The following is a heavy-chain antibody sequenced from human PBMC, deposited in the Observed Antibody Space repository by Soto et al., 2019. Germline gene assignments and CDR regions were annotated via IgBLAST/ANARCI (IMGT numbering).Heavy chain of an antibody. D-gene: IGHD2-2*01. CDR3: AKDRTGGYCSSTSCYVYYFDY. Sequence: GGSLRLSCAASGFTFSSYAMSWVRQAPGKGLEWVSAISGSGGRTYYADSVKGRFTISRDNSKNTLYLQMNSLRAEDTAVYYCAKDRTGGYCSSTSCYVYYFDYWGQGTLVTVSS. V-gene: IGHV3-23*01. CDR2: ISGSGGRT. CDR1: GFTFSSYA. J-gene: IGHJ4*02.